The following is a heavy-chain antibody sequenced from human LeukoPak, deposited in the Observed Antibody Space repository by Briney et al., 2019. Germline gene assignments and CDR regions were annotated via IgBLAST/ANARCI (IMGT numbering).Heavy chain of an antibody. Sequence: SETLSLTCTVSGGSISSSSYYWSWIRQPAGKGLEWIGRIYTSGSTNYNPSLKSRVTMSVDTSKNQFSLKLSSVTAADTAVYYCARDPDYGDLGGEDYWGQGTLVTVSS. V-gene: IGHV4-61*02. CDR3: ARDPDYGDLGGEDY. J-gene: IGHJ4*02. CDR1: GGSISSSSYY. CDR2: IYTSGST. D-gene: IGHD4-17*01.